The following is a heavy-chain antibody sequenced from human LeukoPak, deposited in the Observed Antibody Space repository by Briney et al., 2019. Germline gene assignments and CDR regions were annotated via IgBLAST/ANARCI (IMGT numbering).Heavy chain of an antibody. CDR3: ARVLVPAASNWFDP. CDR2: MNPNSGNT. V-gene: IGHV1-8*03. J-gene: IGHJ5*02. Sequence: ASVKVSCKASVYTFTSYDINWVRQATGQGLEWMGWMNPNSGNTGYAQKFQGRVTITRNTSISKAYMELSSLRSEDTAVYYCARVLVPAASNWFDPWGQGTLVTVSS. D-gene: IGHD2-2*01. CDR1: VYTFTSYD.